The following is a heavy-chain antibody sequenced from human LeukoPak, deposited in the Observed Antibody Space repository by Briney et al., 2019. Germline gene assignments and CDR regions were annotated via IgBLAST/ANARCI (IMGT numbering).Heavy chain of an antibody. V-gene: IGHV3-23*01. CDR3: ARAKPKNMVRGLIMRRESRYYFDY. D-gene: IGHD3-10*01. J-gene: IGHJ4*02. CDR1: GFTFSSYG. Sequence: GGSLRLSCAASGFTFSSYGMSWVRQAPGKGLEWVSAISGSGGSTYYADSVKGRFTISRDNSKNTLYLQMNSLRAEDTAVYYCARAKPKNMVRGLIMRRESRYYFDYWGQGTLVAVSS. CDR2: ISGSGGST.